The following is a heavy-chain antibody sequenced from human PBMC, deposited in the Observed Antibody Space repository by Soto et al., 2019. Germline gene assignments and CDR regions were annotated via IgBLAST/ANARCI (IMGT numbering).Heavy chain of an antibody. Sequence: ASVKVSCKASGYTFTGYYMHWVRQAPGQGLEWMGWINPNSGGTNYAQKFQGWVTMTRDMSISTAYMELSRLRSDDTAVYYCARVAGDYGSFYYYGMDVWGQGTTVTVSS. CDR3: ARVAGDYGSFYYYGMDV. V-gene: IGHV1-2*04. CDR2: INPNSGGT. D-gene: IGHD4-17*01. J-gene: IGHJ6*02. CDR1: GYTFTGYY.